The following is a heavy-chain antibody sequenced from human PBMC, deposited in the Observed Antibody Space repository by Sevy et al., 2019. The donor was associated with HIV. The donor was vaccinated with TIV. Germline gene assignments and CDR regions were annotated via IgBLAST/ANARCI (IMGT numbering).Heavy chain of an antibody. J-gene: IGHJ5*02. V-gene: IGHV4-59*13. CDR3: ARSGFLEWAGSTGGPRNWFDP. Sequence: SETLSLTCSVSGGSMRNFYWSWIRQPPGKGLEWIGNIYYSGSTNYNPSLKNRVTMSVDTSKNQFSLKLSSVTAADTAVYYCARSGFLEWAGSTGGPRNWFDPWGQGTLVTVSS. CDR1: GGSMRNFY. D-gene: IGHD3-3*01. CDR2: IYYSGST.